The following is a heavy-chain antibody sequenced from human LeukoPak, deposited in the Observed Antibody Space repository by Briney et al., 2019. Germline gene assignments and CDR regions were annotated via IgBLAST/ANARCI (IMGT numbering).Heavy chain of an antibody. CDR1: GYTFTDHY. V-gene: IGHV1-2*02. J-gene: IGHJ4*02. CDR2: INPNSGGT. D-gene: IGHD6-19*01. CDR3: ARYNPLAVAAGDY. Sequence: GASVKVSCKASGYTFTDHYMHWVRQAPGQGLEWMGWINPNSGGTNYAQKFQGRVTMTRDTSISTAYMELSRLRSDDTAVYYCARYNPLAVAAGDYWGQGTLVTVSS.